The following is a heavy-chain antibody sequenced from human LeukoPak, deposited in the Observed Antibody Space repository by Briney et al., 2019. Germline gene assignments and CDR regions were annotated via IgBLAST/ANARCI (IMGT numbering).Heavy chain of an antibody. D-gene: IGHD3-16*02. CDR2: IYYSGST. Sequence: PSETLSLTCTVSGGPISSGGYYWSWIRQHPGKGLEWIGYIYYSGSTYYNPSFKSRVTISVDTSKNQFSLKLSSVTAADTAVYYCARGSPYDYIWGSYRPHFFDYWGQGTLVTVSS. CDR3: ARGSPYDYIWGSYRPHFFDY. V-gene: IGHV4-31*03. J-gene: IGHJ4*02. CDR1: GGPISSGGYY.